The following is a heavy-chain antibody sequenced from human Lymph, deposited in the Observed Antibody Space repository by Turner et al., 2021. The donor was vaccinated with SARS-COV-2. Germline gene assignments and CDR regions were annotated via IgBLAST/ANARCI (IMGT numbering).Heavy chain of an antibody. D-gene: IGHD4-17*01. Sequence: EVQLVKSGGGLVQPGGSLRLSCAASGFTVSSNYMTWVRQAPGKGREWVSLIYPGGSTYYADSVKGRFTISRDNSKNTLYLQMNSLRAEDTAVYYCARVYGDYVPWGQGTLVTVSS. CDR3: ARVYGDYVP. V-gene: IGHV3-66*01. CDR2: IYPGGST. CDR1: GFTVSSNY. J-gene: IGHJ5*02.